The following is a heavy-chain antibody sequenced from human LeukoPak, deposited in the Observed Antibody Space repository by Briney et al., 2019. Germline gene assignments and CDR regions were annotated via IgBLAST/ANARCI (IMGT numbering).Heavy chain of an antibody. CDR3: AKPYYYDSSGYSS. CDR1: GFTFSSYA. J-gene: IGHJ4*02. CDR2: ISGSGGST. V-gene: IGHV3-23*01. Sequence: GGSLRLSCVASGFTFSSYAMSWVRQAPGKGLEWVSAISGSGGSTYYADSVKGRFTISRDNSKNMLYLQMNSLRAEDTAVYYCAKPYYYDSSGYSSWGQGTLVTVSS. D-gene: IGHD3-22*01.